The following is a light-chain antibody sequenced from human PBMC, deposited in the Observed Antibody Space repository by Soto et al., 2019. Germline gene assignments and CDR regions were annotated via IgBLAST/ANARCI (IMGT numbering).Light chain of an antibody. CDR1: SSDVGGYNY. V-gene: IGLV2-14*01. CDR3: SSYTSSSLYV. Sequence: QSVLTQPASMSGSPGQSITISCAGTSSDVGGYNYVSWYQQHPGKAPKLMIYDVSNRPSGVSNRFSGSKSGNTASLTISGLKAEDEADYYCSSYTSSSLYVFGTGTKLTVL. J-gene: IGLJ1*01. CDR2: DVS.